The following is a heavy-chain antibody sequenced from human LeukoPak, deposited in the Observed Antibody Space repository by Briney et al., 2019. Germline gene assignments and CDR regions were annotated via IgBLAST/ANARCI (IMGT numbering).Heavy chain of an antibody. J-gene: IGHJ6*02. CDR3: NGGYAPYNHYVMDV. D-gene: IGHD3-22*01. V-gene: IGHV3-7*01. CDR2: INNGGSET. Sequence: GGSLRLSCATSGFTFEKYWMTWVRQAPGKGLEWVANINNGGSETYYVDSVKGRFTISRDDAKNSLYLQMNSLRDEDTAVYYCNGGYAPYNHYVMDVWGQGTTVTVSS. CDR1: GFTFEKYW.